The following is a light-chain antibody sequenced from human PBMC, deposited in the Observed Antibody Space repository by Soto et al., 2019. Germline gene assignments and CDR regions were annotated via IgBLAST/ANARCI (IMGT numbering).Light chain of an antibody. V-gene: IGKV3-15*01. Sequence: EIVMTQSPATLSVSPGERATLSCRASQSVSSKLAWFQQKPGQAPSLLIYGVSTRATGVPVRFSGSGSGTEVTLTINSLQSEDFAVYYCQQYNNWPHPFGQGTKLEIK. CDR3: QQYNNWPHP. CDR2: GVS. CDR1: QSVSSK. J-gene: IGKJ2*01.